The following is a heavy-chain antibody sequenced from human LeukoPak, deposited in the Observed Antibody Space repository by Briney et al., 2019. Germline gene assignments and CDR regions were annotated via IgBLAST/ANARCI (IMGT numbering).Heavy chain of an antibody. J-gene: IGHJ4*02. CDR2: ISDGGVT. CDR3: ARHGGTLDYFDY. Sequence: SETLSLTCNVSGGSISTYYWSWIRQPPGKGLEWIGYISDGGVTSYNPPLKGRVTISVDSPKNRFSLRLTSLTAVDTALYYCARHGGTLDYFDYWGPGSLVTVSS. D-gene: IGHD1-26*01. V-gene: IGHV4-59*08. CDR1: GGSISTYY.